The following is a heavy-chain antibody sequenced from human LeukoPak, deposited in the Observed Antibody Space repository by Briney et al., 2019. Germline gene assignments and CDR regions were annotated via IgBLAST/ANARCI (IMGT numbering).Heavy chain of an antibody. Sequence: PGGSLRLSCAASGFTFSSYGMHWVRQAPGKGLEWVAFIRYDGSNKYYADSVKGRFTISRDNSKNTLYLQMNSLRAEDTAVYYCAKQPELSPWAAMASYYFDYWGQGTLVTVSS. CDR3: AKQPELSPWAAMASYYFDY. CDR1: GFTFSSYG. J-gene: IGHJ4*02. D-gene: IGHD1-14*01. V-gene: IGHV3-30*02. CDR2: IRYDGSNK.